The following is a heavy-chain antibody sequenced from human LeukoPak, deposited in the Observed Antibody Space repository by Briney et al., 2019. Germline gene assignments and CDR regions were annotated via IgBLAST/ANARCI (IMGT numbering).Heavy chain of an antibody. V-gene: IGHV3-21*01. D-gene: IGHD6-13*01. CDR3: ARDLLLRQLVRGIDY. CDR1: GFTFSSYS. CDR2: INSNSSYI. J-gene: IGHJ4*02. Sequence: PGGSLRLSCAASGFTFSSYSMNWVRQAPGKGLEWVSSINSNSSYICYADSVKGRFTISRDNAKNSLYLQMNSLRGEDTAVYYCARDLLLRQLVRGIDYWGQGTLVTVSS.